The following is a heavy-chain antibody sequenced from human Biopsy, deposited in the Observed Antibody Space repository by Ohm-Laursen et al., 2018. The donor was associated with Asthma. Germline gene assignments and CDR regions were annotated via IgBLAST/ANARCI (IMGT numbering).Heavy chain of an antibody. CDR2: ISNDGANK. Sequence: SLRLSCSASVLTFSSYGMVWVRLAPGKGLEWVALISNDGANKFYADSVQGRFTISRDNSKNTLYLQMHSLKIEDTAIYFCARQVKSTVFGVSYKKFDFWGQGTLVAVSS. V-gene: IGHV3-30*19. J-gene: IGHJ4*02. D-gene: IGHD3-3*01. CDR1: VLTFSSYG. CDR3: ARQVKSTVFGVSYKKFDF.